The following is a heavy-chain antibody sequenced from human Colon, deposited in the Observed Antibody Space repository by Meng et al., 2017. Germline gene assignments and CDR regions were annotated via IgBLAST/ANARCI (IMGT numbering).Heavy chain of an antibody. Sequence: QVQLRGSGPGLVRPSETPSLICSVSGGSVSSAGYQWSWIRQPPGKGLEWIGYASTNYNPSLKSRVTISVDTSKNQFSLRLTSVTAADTAVYYCARDHMGSLDYWGQGILVTVSS. CDR2: AST. D-gene: IGHD1-26*01. V-gene: IGHV4-61*08. J-gene: IGHJ4*02. CDR1: GGSVSSAGYQ. CDR3: ARDHMGSLDY.